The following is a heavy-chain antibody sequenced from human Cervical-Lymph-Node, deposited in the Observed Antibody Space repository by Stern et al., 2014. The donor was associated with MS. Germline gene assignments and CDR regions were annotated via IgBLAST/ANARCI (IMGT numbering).Heavy chain of an antibody. J-gene: IGHJ6*02. D-gene: IGHD6-19*01. CDR1: GGTFSSYA. CDR3: AREGVAGIYYYYGMDV. Sequence: VQLEESGAEVKKPGSSVKVSCKASGGTFSSYAISWVRQAPGQGLEWMGGIIPIFGTANYAQKFQGRVTITADESTSTAYMELSSLRSEDTAVYYCAREGVAGIYYYYGMDVWGQGTTVTVSS. CDR2: IIPIFGTA. V-gene: IGHV1-69*01.